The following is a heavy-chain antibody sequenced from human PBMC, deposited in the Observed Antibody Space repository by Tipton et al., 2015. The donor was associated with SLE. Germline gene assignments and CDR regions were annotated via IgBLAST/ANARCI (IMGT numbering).Heavy chain of an antibody. CDR3: ASRSSSDDAFDI. CDR1: GFTFSGYG. V-gene: IGHV3-23*01. J-gene: IGHJ3*02. D-gene: IGHD6-6*01. CDR2: IRGSGGST. Sequence: SLRLSCAASGFTFSGYGMHWVRQAPGKGLEWVSAIRGSGGSTYYADSVKGRFTISRDNSKNTLYLQMNSLRAEDTAVYYCASRSSSDDAFDIWGQGTMVTVSS.